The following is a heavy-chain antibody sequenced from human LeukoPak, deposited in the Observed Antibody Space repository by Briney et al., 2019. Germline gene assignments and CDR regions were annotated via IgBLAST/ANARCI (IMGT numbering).Heavy chain of an antibody. CDR2: INPNSGGT. CDR3: ARAQSSIAARLGY. CDR1: GYTFTGYF. J-gene: IGHJ4*02. D-gene: IGHD6-6*01. V-gene: IGHV1-2*02. Sequence: ASVKVSCKASGYTFTGYFMHWVRQAPGQGLEWMGWINPNSGGTNYAQKFQGRVTMTRDTSISTAYMELSRLRSDDTAVYYCARAQSSIAARLGYWGQGTLVTVSS.